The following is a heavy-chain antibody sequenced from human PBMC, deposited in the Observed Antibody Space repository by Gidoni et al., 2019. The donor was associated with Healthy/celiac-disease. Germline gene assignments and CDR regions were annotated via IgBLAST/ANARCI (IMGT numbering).Heavy chain of an antibody. CDR3: AREGIEGDYMDV. J-gene: IGHJ6*03. D-gene: IGHD1-20*01. CDR1: GGTFSSYA. Sequence: QVQLVQSGAEVKKPGSSVKVSCKASGGTFSSYAISWVRQAPGQGLEWMGRIIPILGIANYAQKFQGRVTITADKSTSTAYMELSSLRSEDTAVYYCAREGIEGDYMDVWGKGTTVTVSS. CDR2: IIPILGIA. V-gene: IGHV1-69*04.